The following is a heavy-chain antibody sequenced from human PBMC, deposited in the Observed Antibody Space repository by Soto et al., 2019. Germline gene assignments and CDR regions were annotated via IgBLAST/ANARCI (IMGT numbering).Heavy chain of an antibody. CDR2: ISAYNGNT. Sequence: ASVKVSCKASGYTFTSYGISWVRQAPGQGLEWMGWISAYNGNTNYAQKLQGRVTMTTDTSTSTAYMELRSLRSDDTAVYYCARAHLLLWPYAFDIWGQGTMVTVSS. CDR1: GYTFTSYG. D-gene: IGHD3-10*01. CDR3: ARAHLLLWPYAFDI. V-gene: IGHV1-18*01. J-gene: IGHJ3*02.